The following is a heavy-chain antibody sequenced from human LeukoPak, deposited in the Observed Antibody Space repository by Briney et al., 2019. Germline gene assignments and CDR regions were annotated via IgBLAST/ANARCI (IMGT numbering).Heavy chain of an antibody. CDR3: ARAPLGATQGAFDI. V-gene: IGHV1-69*13. J-gene: IGHJ3*02. D-gene: IGHD1-26*01. CDR1: GYTFTGYY. CDR2: IIPIFGTA. Sequence: SVKVSCKASGYTFTGYYMHWVRQAPGQGLEWMGGIIPIFGTANYAQKFQGRVTITADESTSTAYMELSSLRSEDTAVYYCARAPLGATQGAFDIWGQGTMVTASS.